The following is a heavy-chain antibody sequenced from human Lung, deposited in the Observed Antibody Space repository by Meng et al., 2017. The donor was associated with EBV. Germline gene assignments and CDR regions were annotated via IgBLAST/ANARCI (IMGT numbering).Heavy chain of an antibody. CDR2: INDSGST. CDR3: ARSTFDY. D-gene: IGHD1-26*01. Sequence: QVQPRQWGAGVVTPSEPLSVTRAVYGGSFSGFFSGYSWGWIRQAPGKGLEWIGEINDSGSTDYNPSLKSRLTISVDRSKSQFSLELSSVTAADTAVYYCARSTFDYWGQGTLVTVSS. V-gene: IGHV4-34*01. CDR1: GGSFSGFFSGYS. J-gene: IGHJ4*02.